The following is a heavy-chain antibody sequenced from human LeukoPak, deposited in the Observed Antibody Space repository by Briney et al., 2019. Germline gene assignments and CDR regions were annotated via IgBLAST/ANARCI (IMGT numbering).Heavy chain of an antibody. CDR1: GFTFSSYE. CDR2: ISGSGSTV. Sequence: PGGSLRLSCAASGFTFSSYEMNWVRQAPGKGLEWVSYISGSGSTVYYADSVKGRFTMSRDNAKNSLYLQMNSLRAEDTAVYYCARETIPEGFGELSGYFDYWGQGTLVTVSS. D-gene: IGHD3-10*01. J-gene: IGHJ4*02. V-gene: IGHV3-48*03. CDR3: ARETIPEGFGELSGYFDY.